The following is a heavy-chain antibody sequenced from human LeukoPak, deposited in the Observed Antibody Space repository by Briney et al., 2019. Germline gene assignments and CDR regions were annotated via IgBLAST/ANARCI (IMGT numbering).Heavy chain of an antibody. D-gene: IGHD4-23*01. Sequence: ASVKVSCKASGYTFTGYYMHWVRQAPGQGLEWMGWINPNSGGTNYAQKFQGRVTMTRDTSISTAYMELSRLRSEDTAVYYCARVAATVVTPIFYYMDVWGKGTTVTVSS. CDR2: INPNSGGT. CDR3: ARVAATVVTPIFYYMDV. J-gene: IGHJ6*03. CDR1: GYTFTGYY. V-gene: IGHV1-2*02.